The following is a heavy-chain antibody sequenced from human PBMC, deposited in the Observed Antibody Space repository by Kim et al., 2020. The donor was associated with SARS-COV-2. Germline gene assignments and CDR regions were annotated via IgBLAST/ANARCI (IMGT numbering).Heavy chain of an antibody. Sequence: GGSLRLSCAASGFIFNDYAMSWVRQAPGKGLEWVSIITGSGDNTYYGGKTYYTDSVKGRFTISRDNSKNTLYLQMNSLRAEDTAIYYCAKHLGSQQLVPIDSWGQGTLVTVSS. CDR2: ITGSGDNT. CDR3: AKHLGSQQLVPIDS. V-gene: IGHV3-23*01. J-gene: IGHJ4*02. D-gene: IGHD6-13*01. CDR1: GFIFNDYA.